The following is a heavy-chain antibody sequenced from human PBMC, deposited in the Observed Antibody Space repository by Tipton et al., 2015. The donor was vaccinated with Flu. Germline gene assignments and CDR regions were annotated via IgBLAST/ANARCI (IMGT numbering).Heavy chain of an antibody. CDR2: ISWNSGSI. D-gene: IGHD4-23*01. CDR1: GFTFDDYA. Sequence: AASGFTFDDYAMHWVRQAPGKGLEWVSGISWNSGSIGYADSVKGRFTISRDNAKNSLYLQMNSLRAEDTALYYCAKDWTTVVTLRGGPFDYWGQGTLVTVSS. V-gene: IGHV3-9*01. CDR3: AKDWTTVVTLRGGPFDY. J-gene: IGHJ4*02.